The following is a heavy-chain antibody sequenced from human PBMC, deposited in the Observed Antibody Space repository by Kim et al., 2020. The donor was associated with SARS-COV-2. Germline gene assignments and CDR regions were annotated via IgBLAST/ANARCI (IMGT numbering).Heavy chain of an antibody. J-gene: IGHJ5*02. Sequence: GGSLRLSCAASGFTFSDYYMSWIRQAPGKGLEWVSYISSSGSTIYYADSVKGRFTISRDNAKNSLYLQMNSLRAEDTAVYYCAATPRGSGWYLNWFDPWGQGTLVTVSS. CDR2: ISSSGSTI. CDR1: GFTFSDYY. D-gene: IGHD6-19*01. V-gene: IGHV3-11*01. CDR3: AATPRGSGWYLNWFDP.